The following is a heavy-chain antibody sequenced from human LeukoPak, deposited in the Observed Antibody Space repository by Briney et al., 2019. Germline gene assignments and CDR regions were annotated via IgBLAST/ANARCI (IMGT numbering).Heavy chain of an antibody. J-gene: IGHJ4*02. D-gene: IGHD2-15*01. CDR2: ISDSGST. V-gene: IGHV4-59*11. Sequence: SETLSLTCTVSGGSISSHYWSWIRQPPGKGLEWIGYISDSGSTNYNPSLKGRVTISVDTSKNQLSLKLSPVTAADTAVYYCAREGSCSRGTCYLGFGYFDYWGQGTLVTVSS. CDR1: GGSISSHY. CDR3: AREGSCSRGTCYLGFGYFDY.